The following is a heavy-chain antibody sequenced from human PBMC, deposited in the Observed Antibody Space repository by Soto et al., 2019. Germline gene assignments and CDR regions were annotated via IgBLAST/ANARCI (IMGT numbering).Heavy chain of an antibody. CDR1: GGSISSGGYY. CDR3: ARTDYGENTWFDP. Sequence: PSETLSLTCTVSGGSISSGGYYWSWIRQHPGKGLEWIGYIYYSGSTYYNPSLKSRVTISVDTSKNQFSLKLSSVTAADTAVYYCARTDYGENTWFDPWGQGTLVTVSS. D-gene: IGHD4-17*01. J-gene: IGHJ5*02. V-gene: IGHV4-31*03. CDR2: IYYSGST.